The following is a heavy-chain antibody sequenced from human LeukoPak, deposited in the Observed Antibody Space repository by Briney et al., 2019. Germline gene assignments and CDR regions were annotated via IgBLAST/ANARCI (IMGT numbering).Heavy chain of an antibody. CDR2: ISGSGGST. J-gene: IGHJ4*02. CDR3: AKVFLGGSYYFDY. D-gene: IGHD1-26*01. Sequence: PGGSLRLSCVASGFNFSNYEMNWVRQAPGKGLEWVSAISGSGGSTYYADSVKGRFTISRDNSKNTLYLQMNSLRAEDTAVYYCAKVFLGGSYYFDYWGQGTLVTVSS. CDR1: GFNFSNYE. V-gene: IGHV3-23*01.